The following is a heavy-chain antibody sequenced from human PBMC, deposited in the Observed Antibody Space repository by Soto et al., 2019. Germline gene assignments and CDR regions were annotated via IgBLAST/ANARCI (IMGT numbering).Heavy chain of an antibody. Sequence: ASVKVSCKASGYTFTGYYMHWVRQAPGQGLEWMGWINPNSGGTNYAQKFQGRVTMTRDTSISTAYMELSRLRSDDTAVYDCARVVVVTAIRHDAFDIWGQGTMVTVSS. CDR2: INPNSGGT. CDR1: GYTFTGYY. D-gene: IGHD2-21*02. V-gene: IGHV1-2*02. J-gene: IGHJ3*02. CDR3: ARVVVVTAIRHDAFDI.